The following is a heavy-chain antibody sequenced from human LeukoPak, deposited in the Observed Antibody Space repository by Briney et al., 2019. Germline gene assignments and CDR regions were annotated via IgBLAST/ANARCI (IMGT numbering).Heavy chain of an antibody. V-gene: IGHV4-30-4*08. CDR2: IYYSGST. CDR1: GGSISSGDYY. J-gene: IGHJ4*02. CDR3: ARGGSRIVVVVAARKPHYFDY. Sequence: PSQTLSLTCTVSGGSISSGDYYWSWIRQPPGKGLEWIGYIYYSGSTYYNPSLKSRVTISVDTSKNQFSLKLSSVSAADTAVYYCARGGSRIVVVVAARKPHYFDYWGQGTLVTVSS. D-gene: IGHD2-15*01.